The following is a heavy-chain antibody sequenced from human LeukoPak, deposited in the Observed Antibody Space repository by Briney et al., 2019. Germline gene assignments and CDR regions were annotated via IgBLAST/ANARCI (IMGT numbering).Heavy chain of an antibody. J-gene: IGHJ6*03. CDR3: ARSDVVVAATGPSYDYYYYMDV. D-gene: IGHD2-15*01. CDR2: LYYGGST. Sequence: SETLSLTCTVSGASISSYYWSWIRQPPGKGLEWIGYLYYGGSTNYNPSLKSRVTISVDTSKNQFSLKLSSVTAADTAVYYCARSDVVVAATGPSYDYYYYMDVWGKGTTVTVSS. V-gene: IGHV4-59*01. CDR1: GASISSYY.